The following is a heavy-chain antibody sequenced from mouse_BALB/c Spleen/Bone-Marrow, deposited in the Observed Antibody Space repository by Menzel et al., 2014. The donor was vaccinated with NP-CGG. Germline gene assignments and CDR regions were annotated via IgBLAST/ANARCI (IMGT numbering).Heavy chain of an antibody. J-gene: IGHJ1*01. CDR2: ILPGSGST. V-gene: IGHV1-9*01. CDR1: GYTFSSYW. D-gene: IGHD1-1*01. Sequence: QVQLKQSGAELMKPGASVKISCKATGYTFSSYWIEWVKQRPGHGLERIGEILPGSGSTNYNEKFKGKATFTADTSSNTAYMQLSSLTSEDSAVYYCAREDGLWYFDVWGAGTTVTVSS. CDR3: AREDGLWYFDV.